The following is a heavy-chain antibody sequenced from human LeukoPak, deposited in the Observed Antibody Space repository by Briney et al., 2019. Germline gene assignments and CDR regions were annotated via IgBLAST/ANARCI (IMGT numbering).Heavy chain of an antibody. Sequence: ASVKVSCKASGYTFTNYLLHWVRQAPGQGREWMGVMHPSDGTTYYTQRFPGRVTMPRDTSPGTVYMEVSSLTSDDTAVYYCALPMHWGQGTQVAVSS. V-gene: IGHV1-46*03. CDR2: MHPSDGTT. CDR3: ALPMH. J-gene: IGHJ4*02. CDR1: GYTFTNYL.